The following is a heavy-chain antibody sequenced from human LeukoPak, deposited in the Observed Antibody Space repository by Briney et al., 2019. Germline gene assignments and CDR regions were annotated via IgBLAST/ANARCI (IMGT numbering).Heavy chain of an antibody. D-gene: IGHD5-18*01. V-gene: IGHV3-23*01. J-gene: IGHJ4*02. Sequence: GGTLRLSCAASGFTFSSYGMSWVRQAPGKGLEWVSAISGSGGSTYYADSVKGRFTISRDNSKNTLYLQMNSLRAEDTAVYYCAKDRRGYSYGYFDYWGQGTLVTVSS. CDR2: ISGSGGST. CDR1: GFTFSSYG. CDR3: AKDRRGYSYGYFDY.